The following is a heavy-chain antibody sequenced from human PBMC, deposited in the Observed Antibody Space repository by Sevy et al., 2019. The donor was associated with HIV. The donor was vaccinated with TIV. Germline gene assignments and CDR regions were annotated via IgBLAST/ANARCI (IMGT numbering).Heavy chain of an antibody. J-gene: IGHJ4*02. CDR3: GRDREMGNYYDSSGSIDY. CDR1: GFTFSSYP. V-gene: IGHV3-30*04. Sequence: GGSLRLSCAASGFTFSSYPMHWVRQAPGKGLEWVAVISYDGSNKYYADSVKGRLTISRDNSKNTLYVQMNSLRAEDTVVFYCGRDREMGNYYDSSGSIDYWGQGTLVTVSS. CDR2: ISYDGSNK. D-gene: IGHD3-22*01.